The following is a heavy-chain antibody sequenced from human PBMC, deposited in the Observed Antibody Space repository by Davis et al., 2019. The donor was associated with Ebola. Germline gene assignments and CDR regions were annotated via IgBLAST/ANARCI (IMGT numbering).Heavy chain of an antibody. CDR3: ARLSAAGTYYYYYGMDV. D-gene: IGHD6-13*01. CDR1: GYTFTSYW. V-gene: IGHV5-51*01. CDR2: IYPGDSDT. J-gene: IGHJ6*02. Sequence: GESLKISCKGSGYTFTSYWIAWVRQVPGKGLEWMGSIYPGDSDTRYSPSFQGQVTISADKSISTAYLQWSSLKASDTAMYYCARLSAAGTYYYYYGMDVWGQGTTVTVSS.